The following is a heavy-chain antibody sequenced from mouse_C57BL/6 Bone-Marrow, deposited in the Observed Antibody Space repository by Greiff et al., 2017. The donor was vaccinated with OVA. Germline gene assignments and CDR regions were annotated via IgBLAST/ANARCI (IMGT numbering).Heavy chain of an antibody. J-gene: IGHJ4*01. CDR1: GYTFTSYG. CDR2: IYPRSGNT. CDR3: ARDDYDVGYAMDY. Sequence: VKLQESGAELARPGASVKLSCKASGYTFTSYGISWVKQRTGQDLEWIGEIYPRSGNTYYNEKFKGKATLTADKSSSTAYMELRSLTSEDSAVYFCARDDYDVGYAMDYWGQGTSVTVSS. V-gene: IGHV1-81*01. D-gene: IGHD2-4*01.